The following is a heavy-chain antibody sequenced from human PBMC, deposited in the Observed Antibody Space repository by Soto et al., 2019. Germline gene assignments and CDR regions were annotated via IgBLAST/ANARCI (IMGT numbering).Heavy chain of an antibody. V-gene: IGHV4-31*03. CDR3: ASYVWGSYRSLAY. CDR2: IXXSXXX. CDR1: GGSMTSGGCY. D-gene: IGHD3-16*02. Sequence: PSESLSITCTVSGGSMTSGGCYWSWIRQHPGKSLXWIXXIXXSXXXXXNXXLKRRVTMSVDTSKNQFSLTPSSVTAADTAVYYCASYVWGSYRSLAYWRQGALDT. J-gene: IGHJ4*02.